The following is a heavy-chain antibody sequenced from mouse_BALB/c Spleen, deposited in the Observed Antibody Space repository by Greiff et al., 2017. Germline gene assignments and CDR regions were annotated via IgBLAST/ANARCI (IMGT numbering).Heavy chain of an antibody. D-gene: IGHD2-12*01. CDR3: TRENDEGAWFAY. CDR1: GFTFSSYT. CDR2: ISSGGSYT. J-gene: IGHJ3*01. Sequence: EVMLVESGGGLVKPGGSLKLSCAASGFTFSSYTMSWVRQTPEKRLEWVATISSGGSYTYYPDSVKGRFTISRDNAKNTLYLQMSSLKSEDTAMYYYTRENDEGAWFAYWGQGTLVTVSA. V-gene: IGHV5-6-4*01.